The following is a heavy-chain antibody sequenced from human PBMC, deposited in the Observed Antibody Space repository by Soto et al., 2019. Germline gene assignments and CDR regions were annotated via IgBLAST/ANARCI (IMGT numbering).Heavy chain of an antibody. D-gene: IGHD6-19*01. CDR2: INPNSGGT. V-gene: IGHV1-2*02. CDR3: ARVSRGIAVAGDDY. CDR1: GYTFTGYY. J-gene: IGHJ4*02. Sequence: ASGYTFTGYYMHWVRQAPGQGLEWMGWINPNSGGTNYAQKFQGRVTMTRDTSISTAYMELSRLRSDDTAVYYCARVSRGIAVAGDDYWGQGTLVTVS.